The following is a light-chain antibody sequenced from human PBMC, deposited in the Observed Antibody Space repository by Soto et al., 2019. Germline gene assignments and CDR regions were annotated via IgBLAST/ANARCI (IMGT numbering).Light chain of an antibody. Sequence: DIQMTQSPSSLSASVGDRVTITCRASQSISSYLNWYQQKPGKAPKVLIYAASSLQSGVPSRFSGSGSGTDFTLTISSLQPEDFVTYYCQQSYSSPLSFGGGTKVDIK. CDR2: AAS. V-gene: IGKV1-39*01. J-gene: IGKJ4*01. CDR1: QSISSY. CDR3: QQSYSSPLS.